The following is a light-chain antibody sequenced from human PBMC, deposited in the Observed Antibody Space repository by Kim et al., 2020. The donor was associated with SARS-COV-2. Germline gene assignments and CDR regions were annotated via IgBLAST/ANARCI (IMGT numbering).Light chain of an antibody. J-gene: IGKJ1*01. CDR1: QSVSSG. CDR2: ETS. V-gene: IGKV3-11*01. CDR3: QQRSNWPRRT. Sequence: SPGESATLSCRASQSVSSGLAWYQQKPGQAPRLLIYETSKRVIGIPARFSGSGSGTDFTLTISSLEPEDFAVYYCQQRSNWPRRTFGQGTKVDIK.